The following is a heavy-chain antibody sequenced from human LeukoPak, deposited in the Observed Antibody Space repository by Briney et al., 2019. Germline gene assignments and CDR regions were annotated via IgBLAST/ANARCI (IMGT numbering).Heavy chain of an antibody. CDR1: GSTFSSYS. D-gene: IGHD6-19*01. Sequence: GGSLRLSCAASGSTFSSYSMNWVRQAPGKGLEWVSSISSSGSYIYYADSVKGRFTISRDNAKNTLYLQMNSLRAEDTAVYYCARDFEGFRGNSRGWYGAFDIWGQGTMVTVSS. CDR2: ISSSGSYI. J-gene: IGHJ3*02. V-gene: IGHV3-21*01. CDR3: ARDFEGFRGNSRGWYGAFDI.